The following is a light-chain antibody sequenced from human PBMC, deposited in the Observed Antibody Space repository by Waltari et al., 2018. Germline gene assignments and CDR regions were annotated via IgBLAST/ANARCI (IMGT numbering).Light chain of an antibody. V-gene: IGLV2-23*01. CDR3: CSYAGSYTWV. Sequence: QSALTQPASVSGSPGQSLTISCTATSSGVWNYTSVSWYQQYPGKAPKVMIYDDNRRPSGVSDRFSGSKSGNTASLTISGVQAEDEADYYCCSYAGSYTWVFGGGTKLTVL. CDR2: DDN. CDR1: SSGVWNYTS. J-gene: IGLJ3*02.